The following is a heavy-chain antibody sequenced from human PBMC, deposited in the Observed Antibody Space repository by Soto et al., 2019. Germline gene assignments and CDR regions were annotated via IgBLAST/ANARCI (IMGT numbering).Heavy chain of an antibody. CDR3: ARDRHGRVPGSHFDY. D-gene: IGHD3-10*01. CDR2: ISAYNGNT. Sequence: QVQLVQSGAEVKKPGASVKVSCKASGYTFTSYGISWVRQAPGQGLEWMGWISAYNGNTNYAQKLQGRVTMTTDTTTSTAYMELMSRRSDVSAVYYWARDRHGRVPGSHFDYWGQGALVTVSS. V-gene: IGHV1-18*01. J-gene: IGHJ4*02. CDR1: GYTFTSYG.